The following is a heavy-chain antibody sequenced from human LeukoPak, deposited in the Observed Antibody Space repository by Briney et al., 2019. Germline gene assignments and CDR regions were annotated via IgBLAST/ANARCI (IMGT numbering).Heavy chain of an antibody. CDR2: ISSDGSNK. D-gene: IGHD4-17*01. J-gene: IGHJ4*02. CDR3: ARGHTAVTRHFDF. CDR1: TFTFSSYA. Sequence: GRSLRLSCAASTFTFSSYAMHWVRQAPGKGLEWVTVISSDGSNKYYADSVKGRFTISRDNSKNTLDLQMNSLRAEDTAVYYCARGHTAVTRHFDFWGQGTLVTVSS. V-gene: IGHV3-30*04.